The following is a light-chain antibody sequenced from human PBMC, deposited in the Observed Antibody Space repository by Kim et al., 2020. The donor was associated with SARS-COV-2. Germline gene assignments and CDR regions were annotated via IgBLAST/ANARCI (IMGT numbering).Light chain of an antibody. CDR1: SSNSVNND. CDR2: DNN. CDR3: GTWDGSLSVGV. V-gene: IGLV1-51*01. J-gene: IGLJ2*01. Sequence: GQKVTISCSGSSSNSVNNDVPWYQHFPGTAPNLLIYDNNKRPSGIPERFSGSKSGTSASLGITGLQTGDEADYYCGTWDGSLSVGVFGGGTQLTVL.